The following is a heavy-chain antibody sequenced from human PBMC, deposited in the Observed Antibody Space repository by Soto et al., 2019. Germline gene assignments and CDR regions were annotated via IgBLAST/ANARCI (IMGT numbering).Heavy chain of an antibody. CDR2: IYYSGST. Sequence: QVQLQESGPGLVKPSQTLSLTCTVSGGSISSGGYYWSWIRQHPGKGLEWIGYIYYSGSTYYNPSLKSRVTISVDTSKNQFSLKLSSVTAADTAVYYCARGLRKLGYCSGGSCYSSRFDPWGQGTLVTVSS. CDR3: ARGLRKLGYCSGGSCYSSRFDP. D-gene: IGHD2-15*01. J-gene: IGHJ5*02. CDR1: GGSISSGGYY. V-gene: IGHV4-31*03.